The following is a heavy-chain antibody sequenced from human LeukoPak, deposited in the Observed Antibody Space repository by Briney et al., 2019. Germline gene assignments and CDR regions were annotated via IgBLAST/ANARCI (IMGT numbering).Heavy chain of an antibody. V-gene: IGHV3-21*01. CDR1: GFTVSGNY. D-gene: IGHD1-26*01. J-gene: IGHJ4*02. CDR2: ISGSSYHI. Sequence: GGSLRLSCAASGFTVSGNYMSWVRQAPGKGLEWVSSISGSSYHIYYADSVKGRFTISRDNANNLLYLQMNSLRAEDTAVYYCASGTIVGARGADNWGQGTLVTVSS. CDR3: ASGTIVGARGADN.